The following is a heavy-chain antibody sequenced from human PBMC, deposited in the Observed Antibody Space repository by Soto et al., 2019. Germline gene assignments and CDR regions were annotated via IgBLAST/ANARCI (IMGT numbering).Heavy chain of an antibody. Sequence: PGGSLRLSCAASGFTFSNAWMSWVRQAPGKGLEWVGRIKSKTDGGTTDYAAPVKGRFTISRDDSKNTLYPQMNSLKTEDTAVYYCTTLSITIFGVVLMDVWGQGTTVTVSS. CDR2: IKSKTDGGTT. D-gene: IGHD3-3*01. CDR1: GFTFSNAW. J-gene: IGHJ6*02. V-gene: IGHV3-15*01. CDR3: TTLSITIFGVVLMDV.